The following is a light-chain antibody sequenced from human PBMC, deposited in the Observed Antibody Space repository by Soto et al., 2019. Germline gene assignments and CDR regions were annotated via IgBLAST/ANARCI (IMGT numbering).Light chain of an antibody. V-gene: IGLV2-8*01. CDR1: SSDVGAYNY. Sequence: QSVLTQPPSASGSPGQSVTISCTGTSSDVGAYNYVSWYQQYPGKAPKLMIYEVSKRPSGVPDRFSGSKSCKTASLTVSGLQPEDEADYYCTSYAGSNIWVFGGGTQLTVL. CDR2: EVS. J-gene: IGLJ3*02. CDR3: TSYAGSNIWV.